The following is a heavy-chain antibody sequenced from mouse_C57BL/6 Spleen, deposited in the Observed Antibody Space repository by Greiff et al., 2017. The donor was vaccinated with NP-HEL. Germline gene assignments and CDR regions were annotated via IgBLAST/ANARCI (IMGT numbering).Heavy chain of an antibody. Sequence: DVQLQESGGGLVKPGGSLKLSCAASGFTFSDYGMHWVRQAPEKGLEWVAYISSGSSTIYYADTVKGRITISRDNAKNTLFLQMTSLRSEDTAMYYCARGTGSMDYWGQGTSVTVSS. CDR2: ISSGSSTI. V-gene: IGHV5-17*01. J-gene: IGHJ4*01. CDR1: GFTFSDYG. D-gene: IGHD4-1*01. CDR3: ARGTGSMDY.